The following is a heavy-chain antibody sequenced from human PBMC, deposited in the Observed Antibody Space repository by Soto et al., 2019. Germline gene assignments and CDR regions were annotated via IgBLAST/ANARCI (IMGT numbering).Heavy chain of an antibody. D-gene: IGHD1-26*01. CDR2: IYPGDSDT. CDR3: ARQGYSGSYYVVAYNWFDP. Sequence: GESLKISCKGSGYSFTSYWNGWVRQMPGKGLEWMGIIYPGDSDTRYSPSFQGQVTISADKSISTAYLQWSSLKASDTAMYYCARQGYSGSYYVVAYNWFDPWGQGTLVTVSS. J-gene: IGHJ5*02. V-gene: IGHV5-51*01. CDR1: GYSFTSYW.